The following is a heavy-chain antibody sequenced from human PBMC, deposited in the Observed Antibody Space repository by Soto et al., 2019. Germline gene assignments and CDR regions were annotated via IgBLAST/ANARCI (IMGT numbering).Heavy chain of an antibody. CDR1: GYTFTGYY. J-gene: IGHJ3*02. CDR3: AREVQQQLVRTDAFDI. Sequence: ASVKVSGKASGYTFTGYYMHWVRQAPGQGLEWMGWINPNSGGTNYAQKFQGRVTMTRDTSISTAYMELSRLRSDDTAVYYCAREVQQQLVRTDAFDIWGQGTMVTVSS. D-gene: IGHD6-13*01. V-gene: IGHV1-2*02. CDR2: INPNSGGT.